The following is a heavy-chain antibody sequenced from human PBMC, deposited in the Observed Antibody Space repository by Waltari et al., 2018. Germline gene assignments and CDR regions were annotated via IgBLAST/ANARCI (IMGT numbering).Heavy chain of an antibody. CDR3: ARDRSPTYYLDY. CDR2: VFVSGST. Sequence: QVQLQESGPGLVKPSETLSLTCTVSGDSLRSHYWSWIRQSAGKGLGWFGRVFVSGSTMYNPSFKTRVTMSVDASKNEVSLKLSSVTAADTAVYYCARDRSPTYYLDYWGQGILVTVSS. J-gene: IGHJ4*02. D-gene: IGHD2-15*01. CDR1: GDSLRSHY. V-gene: IGHV4-4*07.